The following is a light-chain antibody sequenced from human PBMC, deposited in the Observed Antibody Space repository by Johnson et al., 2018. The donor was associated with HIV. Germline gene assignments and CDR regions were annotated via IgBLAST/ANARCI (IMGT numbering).Light chain of an antibody. CDR2: DHN. V-gene: IGLV1-51*01. CDR3: GTWDSSLSVRV. J-gene: IGLJ1*01. Sequence: QSVLTQPPSVSAAPGQKVTISCSGSSSNIGNNYVSWYQQLPGTAPKLLLYDHNKRPSGIPDRFSGSTSGTSATLAITGLQTGDEADYYCGTWDSSLSVRVFGTGTKVTVL. CDR1: SSNIGNNY.